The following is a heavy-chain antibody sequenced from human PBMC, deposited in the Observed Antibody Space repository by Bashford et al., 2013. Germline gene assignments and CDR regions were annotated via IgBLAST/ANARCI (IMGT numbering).Heavy chain of an antibody. Sequence: GGSLRLSCAASGFTFSSYSMNWVRQAPGKGLEWVSSISSSSSYIYYADSVKGRFTISRDNAKNSLYLQMNSLRAEDTAVYYCARVEWELPFDYVGPGNPGHRLL. CDR2: ISSSSSYI. J-gene: IGHJ4*02. V-gene: IGHV3-21*01. CDR3: ARVEWELPFDY. D-gene: IGHD1-26*01. CDR1: GFTFSSYS.